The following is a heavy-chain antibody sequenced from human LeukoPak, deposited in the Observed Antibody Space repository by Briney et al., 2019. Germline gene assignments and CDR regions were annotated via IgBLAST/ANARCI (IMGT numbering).Heavy chain of an antibody. J-gene: IGHJ4*02. Sequence: GGSLRLSCAVSGFTFSDHYMDWVRQAPGKGLEWIGRSRNEGHSYSTDFAASVRGRASLSRDHSRNSLYLQVNSLRTDDTAVYYCVALLRGIGYWGQGTLVTVSS. CDR1: GFTFSDHY. D-gene: IGHD3-10*01. V-gene: IGHV3-72*01. CDR3: VALLRGIGY. CDR2: SRNEGHSYST.